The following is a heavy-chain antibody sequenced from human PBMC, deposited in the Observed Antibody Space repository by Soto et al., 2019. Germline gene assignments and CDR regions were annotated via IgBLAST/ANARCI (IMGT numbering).Heavy chain of an antibody. V-gene: IGHV3-7*03. CDR2: IKQDGSQT. CDR3: ARDHLIPPADYFYYGADV. D-gene: IGHD2-2*02. J-gene: IGHJ6*02. CDR1: GFTFSMHW. Sequence: EVQLVESGGGLVQPGESLRLSCATSGFTFSMHWMSWVRQAPGKGLEWVARIKQDGSQTYYGDSVKGRFSISRDNAKNSVYLQMNSLRADDTAVYYCARDHLIPPADYFYYGADVWGQGTTVTVSS.